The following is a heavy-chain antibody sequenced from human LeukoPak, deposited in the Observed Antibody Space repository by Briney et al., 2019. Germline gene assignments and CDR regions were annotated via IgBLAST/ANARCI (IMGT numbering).Heavy chain of an antibody. CDR1: GFTFSSYA. V-gene: IGHV3-30*04. D-gene: IGHD2-2*01. J-gene: IGHJ4*02. CDR3: ARDPSSGYQLLPFDY. CDR2: ISYDGSNK. Sequence: GGSLRLSCAASGFTFSSYAMHWVRQAPGKGLEWVAVISYDGSNKYYADSVKGRFTISRDNSKNTLYLQMNSQRAEDTAVYYCARDPSSGYQLLPFDYWGQGTLVTVSS.